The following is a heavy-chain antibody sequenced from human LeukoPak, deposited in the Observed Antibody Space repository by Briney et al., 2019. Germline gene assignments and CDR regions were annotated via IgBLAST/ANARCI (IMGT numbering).Heavy chain of an antibody. J-gene: IGHJ4*02. CDR3: ARIRGITYYFDY. Sequence: PSETLSLTCTVSGGSISSSSYYWGWIRQPPGKGLEWIGSIYYSGSTYYNPSLKSRVTISVDTSKNQFSLKPSSVTAADTAVYYCARIRGITYYFDYWGQGTLVTVSS. D-gene: IGHD3-16*01. V-gene: IGHV4-39*01. CDR2: IYYSGST. CDR1: GGSISSSSYY.